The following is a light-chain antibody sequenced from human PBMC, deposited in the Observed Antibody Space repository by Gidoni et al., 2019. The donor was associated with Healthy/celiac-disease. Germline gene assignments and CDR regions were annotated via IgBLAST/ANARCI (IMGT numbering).Light chain of an antibody. CDR1: SSNIGSTA. CDR2: SNN. Sequence: QSVLTQPPSASGTPGQRVTISCSGSSSNIGSTAVNWYQKLPGTAPKLLLYSNNQRPSGVPDRFSGSKSGTSASLAISGLQSEDEADYYCAAWDDSLNGVVFGGGTKLTVL. CDR3: AAWDDSLNGVV. J-gene: IGLJ2*01. V-gene: IGLV1-44*01.